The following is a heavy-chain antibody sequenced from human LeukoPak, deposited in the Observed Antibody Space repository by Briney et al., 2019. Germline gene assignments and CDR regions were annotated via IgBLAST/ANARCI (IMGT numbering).Heavy chain of an antibody. D-gene: IGHD2-15*01. CDR2: IYYSGST. V-gene: IGHV4-39*07. J-gene: IGHJ5*02. Sequence: PSETLSLTCTVSGGSISSSSYYWGWIRQPPGKGLEWIGNIYYSGSTYYNPSLKSRVTISVDTSKNQFSLKLSSVTAADTAVYYCARVGGGSCYSCSWFDPWGQGTLVTVSS. CDR3: ARVGGGSCYSCSWFDP. CDR1: GGSISSSSYY.